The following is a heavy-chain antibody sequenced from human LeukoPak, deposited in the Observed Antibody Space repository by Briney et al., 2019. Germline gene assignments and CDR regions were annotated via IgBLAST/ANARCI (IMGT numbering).Heavy chain of an antibody. V-gene: IGHV3-30-3*01. CDR1: GFTFSSYA. D-gene: IGHD2-2*01. CDR3: ARDRRTSFYYYYYGMDV. CDR2: ISYDGSNK. J-gene: IGHJ6*02. Sequence: GGSLRLSCAASGFTFSSYAMHWVRQAPGKGLEWVAVISYDGSNKYYADSVKGRFTTSRDNSKNTLYLQMNSLRAEDTAVYYCARDRRTSFYYYYYGMDVWGQGTTVTVSS.